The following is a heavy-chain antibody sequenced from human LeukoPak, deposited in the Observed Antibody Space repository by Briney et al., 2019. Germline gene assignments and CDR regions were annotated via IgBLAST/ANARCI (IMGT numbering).Heavy chain of an antibody. CDR3: ATTNLRFLEWLPPDY. V-gene: IGHV1-24*01. CDR1: GYTLTELS. CDR2: FDPEDGET. Sequence: ASVKVSCKVSGYTLTELSMHWVRQAPGKGLEWIGGFDPEDGETIYAQKFQGRVTMTEDTSTDTAYMELSSLRSEDTAVYYCATTNLRFLEWLPPDYWGQGTLVTVSS. J-gene: IGHJ4*02. D-gene: IGHD3-3*01.